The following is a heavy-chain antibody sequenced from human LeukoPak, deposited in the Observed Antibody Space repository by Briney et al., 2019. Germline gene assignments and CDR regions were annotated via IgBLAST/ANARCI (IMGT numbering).Heavy chain of an antibody. CDR1: GFTFSSYG. Sequence: GGSLRLSCAASGFTFSSYGMHWVRQAPGKGLEWVADIKQDGSEKYYVDSVKGRSTISRDNGKNSLYVQMNSLRAEDTGVCYCARGYNSAWTAWGQGTLVTVSS. D-gene: IGHD6-19*01. V-gene: IGHV3-7*01. CDR2: IKQDGSEK. J-gene: IGHJ4*02. CDR3: ARGYNSAWTA.